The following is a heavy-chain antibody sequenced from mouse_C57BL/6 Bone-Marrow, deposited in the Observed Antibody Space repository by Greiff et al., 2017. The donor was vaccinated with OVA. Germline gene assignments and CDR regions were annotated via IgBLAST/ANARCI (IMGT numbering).Heavy chain of an antibody. CDR3: ARFYYYGFFDY. CDR2: IYPSDSET. J-gene: IGHJ2*01. CDR1: GYTFTSYW. Sequence: QVQLQQPGAELVRPGSSVKLSCKASGYTFTSYWMDWVKQRPGQGLEWIGNIYPSDSETHYNQKFKDKATLTVDKSSSTAYMQLSSLTSEDSAVYYCARFYYYGFFDYWGQGTTLTVSS. D-gene: IGHD1-1*01. V-gene: IGHV1-61*01.